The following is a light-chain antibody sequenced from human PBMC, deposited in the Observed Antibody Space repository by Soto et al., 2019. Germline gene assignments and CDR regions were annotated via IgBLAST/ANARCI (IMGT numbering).Light chain of an antibody. CDR3: QQYDPGRRIS. Sequence: EIVLTQSPATLSVSPGERVTLSCRASQSISSKLGWYQQRPGQAPRLLIYGASTRATGIPARFSGSGSGTAFTLTISSLQSEDVAVYYCQQYDPGRRISFGQGTRLEIK. CDR2: GAS. V-gene: IGKV3-15*01. J-gene: IGKJ5*01. CDR1: QSISSK.